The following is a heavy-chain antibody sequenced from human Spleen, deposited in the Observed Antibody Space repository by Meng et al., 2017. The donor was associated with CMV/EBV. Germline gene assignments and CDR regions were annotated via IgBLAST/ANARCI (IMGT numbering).Heavy chain of an antibody. Sequence: KISCEASGGTFSSYTISWVRQAPGQGLEWMGRIIPILGIANYAQKFQGRVTITADKSTSTAYMELNSLRAEDTAVYYCARSGSSWYVSPENWYFDLWGRGTLVTVSS. V-gene: IGHV1-69*02. CDR1: GGTFSSYT. CDR2: IIPILGIA. CDR3: ARSGSSWYVSPENWYFDL. D-gene: IGHD6-13*01. J-gene: IGHJ2*01.